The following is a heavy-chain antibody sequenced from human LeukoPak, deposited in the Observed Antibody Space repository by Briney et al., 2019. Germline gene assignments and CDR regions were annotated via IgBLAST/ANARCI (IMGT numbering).Heavy chain of an antibody. V-gene: IGHV3-30*02. D-gene: IGHD1-1*01. CDR2: IGYDGSNK. J-gene: IGHJ3*02. CDR3: AKDGKNDGLDI. Sequence: GGSLRLSCAAAGFTFSTYGMHWVRQAPGKGLDWVTFIGYDGSNKYYTDSVKGRCTISRDNSKNTLHLQMISLRAEDTAVYYCAKDGKNDGLDIWGQGTLVTVSS. CDR1: GFTFSTYG.